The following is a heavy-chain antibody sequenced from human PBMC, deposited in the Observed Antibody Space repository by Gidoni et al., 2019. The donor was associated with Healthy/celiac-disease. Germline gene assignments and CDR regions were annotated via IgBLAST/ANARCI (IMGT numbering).Heavy chain of an antibody. D-gene: IGHD6-13*01. CDR1: GFTFSSSS. CDR2: ISSSSSYI. Sequence: EVQLVESGGGLVKPGGSLRLSCAASGFTFSSSSMNWVRQAPGKGLEWVSSISSSSSYIYYADSVKGRFTISRDNAKNSLYLQMNSLRAEDTAVYYCARDAIGFAQPLYYFDYWGQGTLVTVSS. J-gene: IGHJ4*02. V-gene: IGHV3-21*01. CDR3: ARDAIGFAQPLYYFDY.